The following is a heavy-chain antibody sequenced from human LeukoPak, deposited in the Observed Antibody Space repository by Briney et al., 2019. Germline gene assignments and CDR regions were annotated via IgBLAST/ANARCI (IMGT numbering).Heavy chain of an antibody. CDR1: GFTFSSYS. CDR3: AREGVGATFDY. Sequence: GGSLRLSCAASGFTFSSYSMNWVRQAPGKGLEWVSSISSSSSYIYYADSVKGRFTISRDNAKSSLYLQMNSLRAEDTAVYYCAREGVGATFDYWGQGTLVTVSS. CDR2: ISSSSSYI. V-gene: IGHV3-21*01. D-gene: IGHD1-26*01. J-gene: IGHJ4*02.